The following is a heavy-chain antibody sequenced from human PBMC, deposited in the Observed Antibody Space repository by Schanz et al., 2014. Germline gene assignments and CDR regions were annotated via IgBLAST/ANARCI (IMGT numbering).Heavy chain of an antibody. Sequence: QVQLVQSGAEVKKPGASVKVSCKASGYTFTNYAINWVRQAPGQGLEWMGWINTNTGNPTYAQAFTGRFLFSLDTSVNTAYLQISSLEADDTAVYYCARRGIRGVFSSFDYWGLGTLVTVSS. CDR2: INTNTGNP. J-gene: IGHJ4*02. V-gene: IGHV7-4-1*02. CDR1: GYTFTNYA. D-gene: IGHD3-10*01. CDR3: ARRGIRGVFSSFDY.